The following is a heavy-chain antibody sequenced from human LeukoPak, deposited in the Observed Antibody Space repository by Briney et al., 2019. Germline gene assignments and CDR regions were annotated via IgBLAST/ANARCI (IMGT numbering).Heavy chain of an antibody. D-gene: IGHD3-10*01. CDR1: GFTFSSYA. V-gene: IGHV3-23*01. J-gene: IGHJ4*02. CDR2: ISGSGGST. Sequence: PGGSLRLSCAASGFTFSSYAMSWVRQAPGKGLEWVSHISGSGGSTYSADSVKGRFTISTDNSKNTLYLQMNSLRAEDTAIYYCAKVRTFFGSGIDFWGQGTLVTVSS. CDR3: AKVRTFFGSGIDF.